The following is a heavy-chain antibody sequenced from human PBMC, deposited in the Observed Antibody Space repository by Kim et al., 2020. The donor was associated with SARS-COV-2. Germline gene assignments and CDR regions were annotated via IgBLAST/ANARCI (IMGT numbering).Heavy chain of an antibody. CDR3: TRGAAAGPY. D-gene: IGHD6-13*01. J-gene: IGHJ4*02. V-gene: IGHV3-49*03. CDR1: GFTFGDYT. Sequence: GGSLRLSCTASGFTFGDYTMSWLRQAPGKGLEWVGFIGGKTYGGTPEYAASVKGRFTISRDDSKSIAYLQMNSLKTEDTAVYYCTRGAAAGPYWGQGTLVTVSS. CDR2: IGGKTYGGTP.